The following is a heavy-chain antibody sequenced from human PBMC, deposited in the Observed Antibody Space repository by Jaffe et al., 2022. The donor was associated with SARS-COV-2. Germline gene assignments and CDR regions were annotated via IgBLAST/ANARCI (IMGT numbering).Heavy chain of an antibody. V-gene: IGHV7-4-1*02. J-gene: IGHJ1*01. D-gene: IGHD6-13*01. CDR1: GYTFTTYA. CDR3: ARRQAGTETEH. CDR2: INTKTGNP. Sequence: QVQLVQSGSELKEPGASVKVSCKASGYTFTTYAINWVRQAPGQGLEWMGGINTKTGNPTYAQGFTGRILFSLDTSVSTAYLQISSLKAEDTAVYYCARRQAGTETEHWGQGTLVTVSS.